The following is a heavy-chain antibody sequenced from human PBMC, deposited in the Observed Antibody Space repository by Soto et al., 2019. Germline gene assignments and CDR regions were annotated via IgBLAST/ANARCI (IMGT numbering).Heavy chain of an antibody. J-gene: IGHJ4*02. CDR2: ISGTGGST. V-gene: IGHV3-23*01. CDR3: AKDSGDESGGG. Sequence: DVHLLQSGGGLVQPGGSLRLSCAASGFTFRSSSMSWVRQAPGKGLEWVSAISGTGGSTYYTDSVKGRFIISRDNSKNTLYLQMNSLRVEDTAVYYCAKDSGDESGGGWGQGALVTVSS. D-gene: IGHD2-15*01. CDR1: GFTFRSSS.